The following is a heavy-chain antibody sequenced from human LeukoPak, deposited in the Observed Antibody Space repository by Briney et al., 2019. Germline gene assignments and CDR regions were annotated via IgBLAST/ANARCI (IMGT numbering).Heavy chain of an antibody. Sequence: PSETLSLTCTVSGGSISSYYWSWIRQPPGKGLEWIGYIYYSGSTNYNPSLKSRVTISVDTSKNQFSLKLSSVTAADTAVYYCARGSSSWYYYYMDVWGEGTTVTISS. J-gene: IGHJ6*03. V-gene: IGHV4-59*01. CDR1: GGSISSYY. CDR3: ARGSSSWYYYYMDV. CDR2: IYYSGST. D-gene: IGHD6-13*01.